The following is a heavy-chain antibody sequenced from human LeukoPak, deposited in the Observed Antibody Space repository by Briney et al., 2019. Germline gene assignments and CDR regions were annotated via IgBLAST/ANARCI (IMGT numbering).Heavy chain of an antibody. CDR2: INQDGSEK. J-gene: IGHJ4*02. CDR1: GFTVSSYY. CDR3: ARRGYLDY. Sequence: GGSPRLSCEGIGFTVSSYYMSWVRQAPGKGLEWVANINQDGSEKYYVDSVKGRFTISRDNAKNSLYLQMNSLRAEDTAVYYCARRGYLDYWGQGTLVTVSS. V-gene: IGHV3-7*05.